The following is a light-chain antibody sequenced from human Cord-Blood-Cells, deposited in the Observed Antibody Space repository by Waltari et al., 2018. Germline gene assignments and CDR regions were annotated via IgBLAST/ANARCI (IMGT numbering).Light chain of an antibody. CDR1: SSEVGSINL. J-gene: IGLJ2*01. V-gene: IGLV2-23*02. CDR3: CSYAGSVV. CDR2: EVS. Sequence: QSALTQPASASRSPGQSITLPCTGTSSEVGSINLVSWYQQHPGKAPKLMIYEVSNRPSRVSNRFSGSESGNTASLTISGLQAEDEADYYCCSYAGSVVFGGGTKLTVL.